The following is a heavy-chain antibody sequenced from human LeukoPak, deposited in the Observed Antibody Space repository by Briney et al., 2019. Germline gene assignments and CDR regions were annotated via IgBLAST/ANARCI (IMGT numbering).Heavy chain of an antibody. CDR3: ASLYCSSSSCYFPSYYYGMDV. J-gene: IGHJ6*02. CDR2: IYYSGST. CDR1: GGSISSGDYY. Sequence: SETLSLTCTVSGGSISSGDYYWSWIRQPPGKGLEWIGYIYYSGSTYYNPSLKSRVTISVDTSKNQFSLKLNSVTAADTAVYYCASLYCSSSSCYFPSYYYGMDVWGQGTTVTVSS. D-gene: IGHD2-2*01. V-gene: IGHV4-30-4*02.